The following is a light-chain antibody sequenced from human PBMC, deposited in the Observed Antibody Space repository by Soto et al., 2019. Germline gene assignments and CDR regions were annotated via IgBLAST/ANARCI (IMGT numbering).Light chain of an antibody. J-gene: IGLJ1*01. V-gene: IGLV2-11*01. CDR1: SSDVGAYNF. CDR2: DVN. Sequence: QSVLTQPRSVSGSPGQSVTISCTGSSSDVGAYNFASWYQQHPGAAPKLLIHDVNKRPPGVPDRFSASKSGNMASLTISGLQAEDEADYYCCSYAGEYKYVFGSGTKLTVL. CDR3: CSYAGEYKYV.